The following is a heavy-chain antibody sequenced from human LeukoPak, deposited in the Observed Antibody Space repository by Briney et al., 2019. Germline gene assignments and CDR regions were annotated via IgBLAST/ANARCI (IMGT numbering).Heavy chain of an antibody. J-gene: IGHJ4*02. CDR2: ISAYNGNT. CDR1: GYTFTSYG. D-gene: IGHD2-15*01. CDR3: ARVPSSTDGGCCYPDRY. Sequence: ASVKASCKASGYTFTSYGISWVRQAPGQGLEWMGWISAYNGNTNYAQKLQGRVTMTTDTSTSTAYMELRSLRSDDTAVYYCARVPSSTDGGCCYPDRYWGLGTLVTVSS. V-gene: IGHV1-18*01.